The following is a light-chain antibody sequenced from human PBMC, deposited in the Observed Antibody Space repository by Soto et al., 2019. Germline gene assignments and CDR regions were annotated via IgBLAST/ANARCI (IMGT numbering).Light chain of an antibody. CDR3: QLYGSSPKWA. V-gene: IGKV3-20*01. Sequence: EIGLTQSPGTLSLSPGERATLSCRASQSVNSAYVAWYQQNPGQAPRVLIYGASTRATGIPHRFSGSGSGTDFSLTISRLEPEESAMYYCQLYGSSPKWAFGQGTKVEIK. J-gene: IGKJ1*01. CDR2: GAS. CDR1: QSVNSAY.